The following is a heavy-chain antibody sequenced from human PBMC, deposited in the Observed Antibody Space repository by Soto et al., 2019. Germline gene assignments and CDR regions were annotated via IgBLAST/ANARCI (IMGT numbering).Heavy chain of an antibody. CDR2: GSYSGTT. CDR1: GVSVSSGSFY. V-gene: IGHV4-61*01. D-gene: IGHD4-17*01. J-gene: IGHJ4*02. CDR3: ARGATVTQYDY. Sequence: SETLSLTCTVSGVSVSSGSFYWAWIRQPPGKGLEWIGFGSYSGTTNYKPSLKSRVTISVDTSRSQISLMVSSLTTADTAVYYCARGATVTQYDYWGQGTLVTVSS.